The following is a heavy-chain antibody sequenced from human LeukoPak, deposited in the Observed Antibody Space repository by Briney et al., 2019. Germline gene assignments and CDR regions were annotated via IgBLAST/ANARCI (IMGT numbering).Heavy chain of an antibody. Sequence: GGSLRLSCAASGFTFTSYAMNWVRQAPGKRLEWVSAISGSGGSTYSADSLKGRFTISRDNSKNTLYLQMNSLRVEDTAVYYCAKGARSSGSSYFDYWGQGTLVTVSS. J-gene: IGHJ4*02. CDR2: ISGSGGST. D-gene: IGHD3-10*01. CDR3: AKGARSSGSSYFDY. V-gene: IGHV3-23*01. CDR1: GFTFTSYA.